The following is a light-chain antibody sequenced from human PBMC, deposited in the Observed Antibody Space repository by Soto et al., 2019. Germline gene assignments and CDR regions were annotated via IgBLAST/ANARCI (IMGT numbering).Light chain of an antibody. CDR1: QSVSSY. CDR3: QQRFHWPPKYT. J-gene: IGKJ2*01. V-gene: IGKV3-11*01. CDR2: DAS. Sequence: EIVLTQSPATLSLSPGERATLSCRASQSVSSYLAWYQQKPGQAPRLLIYDASNRATGIPARFSGSGSGTDVTLTISSLEPEDFAVYYCQQRFHWPPKYTFGQGTKLEIK.